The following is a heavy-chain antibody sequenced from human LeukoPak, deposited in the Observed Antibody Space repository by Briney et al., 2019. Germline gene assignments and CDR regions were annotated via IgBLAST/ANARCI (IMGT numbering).Heavy chain of an antibody. D-gene: IGHD1-1*01. CDR2: IWYDGSNK. CDR3: ARDSGNWNDGAFDI. V-gene: IGHV3-33*01. CDR1: GFTFSSYG. Sequence: PGRSLRLSCAASGFTFSSYGMHWVRQAPGKGLEWVAVIWYDGSNKYYADSVKGRFTISRDNSKNTLYLQMNSLRAEDTAVYYCARDSGNWNDGAFDIWGQGTMVTVSS. J-gene: IGHJ3*02.